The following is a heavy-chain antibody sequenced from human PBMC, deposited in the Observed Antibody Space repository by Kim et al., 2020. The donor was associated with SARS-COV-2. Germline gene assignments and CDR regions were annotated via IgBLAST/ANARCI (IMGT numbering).Heavy chain of an antibody. V-gene: IGHV1-69*13. J-gene: IGHJ6*02. D-gene: IGHD3-10*01. CDR2: INPILGAA. CDR3: ARVENFYGSGSYYNYGMDV. Sequence: SVKVSCKASGGTFSSYAISWVRQAPGQGLEWMGGINPILGAANYAQKFQGRVTITADESTSTAYMELSSLRSEDTAVYYCARVENFYGSGSYYNYGMDVWGQGTTVTVSS. CDR1: GGTFSSYA.